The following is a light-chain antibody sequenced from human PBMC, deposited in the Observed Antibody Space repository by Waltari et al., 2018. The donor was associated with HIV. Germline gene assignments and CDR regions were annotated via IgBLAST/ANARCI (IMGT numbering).Light chain of an antibody. CDR2: GAS. V-gene: IGKV3-20*01. CDR1: QTLTSNS. Sequence: IVLTQSPGTLSLSPGERGTLSCRASQTLTSNSVAWDQQKVGQAPRLLICGASRSATGLPDRFSGSGSGADFTLTISRLEPEDFAVYYCHQYDSLPGTFGQGTRVEIK. CDR3: HQYDSLPGT. J-gene: IGKJ1*01.